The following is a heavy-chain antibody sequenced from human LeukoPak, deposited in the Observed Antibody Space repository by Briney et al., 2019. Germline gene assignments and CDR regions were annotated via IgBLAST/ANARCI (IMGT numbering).Heavy chain of an antibody. CDR1: GFTVSSNY. V-gene: IGHV3-7*01. CDR2: IKQDGSEK. CDR3: ARERGSHSLDY. D-gene: IGHD1-26*01. J-gene: IGHJ4*02. Sequence: PGGSLRLSCAASGFTVSSNYMSWVRQAPGKGLEWVANIKQDGSEKYYVDSVKGRFTISRDNAKNSLYLQMNSLRAEDTAVYYCARERGSHSLDYWGQGTLVTVSS.